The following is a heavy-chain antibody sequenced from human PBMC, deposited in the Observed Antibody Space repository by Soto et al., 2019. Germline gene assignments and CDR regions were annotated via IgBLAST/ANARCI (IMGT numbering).Heavy chain of an antibody. J-gene: IGHJ5*02. D-gene: IGHD4-17*01. CDR3: ARTMTTSGWFDP. Sequence: SETLSLPCSVSGCPITSGGYSWSWIRQPPGKGLEWIGYIYHSGGTYYNPSLKSRVTLSIDRTKKQFSLKLKSVTAADTAVYFCARTMTTSGWFDPWGQGTLVTSPQ. CDR1: GCPITSGGYS. CDR2: IYHSGGT. V-gene: IGHV4-30-2*01.